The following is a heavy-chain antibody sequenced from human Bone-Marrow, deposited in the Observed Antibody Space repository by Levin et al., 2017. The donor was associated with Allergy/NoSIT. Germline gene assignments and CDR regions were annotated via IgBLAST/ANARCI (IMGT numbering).Heavy chain of an antibody. CDR1: GFTFSSYA. D-gene: IGHD3-16*02. CDR3: ARIGRITFGGVIPPVDY. V-gene: IGHV3-30-3*01. CDR2: ISYDGSNK. J-gene: IGHJ4*02. Sequence: GESLKISCAASGFTFSSYAMHWVRQAPGKGLEWVAVISYDGSNKYYADSVKGRFTISRDNSKNTLYLQMNSLRAEDTAVYYCARIGRITFGGVIPPVDYWGQGTLVTVSS.